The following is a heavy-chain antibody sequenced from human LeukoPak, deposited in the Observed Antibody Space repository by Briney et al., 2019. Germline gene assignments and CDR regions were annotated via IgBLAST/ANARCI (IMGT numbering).Heavy chain of an antibody. D-gene: IGHD3-22*01. CDR1: GGSISSYY. CDR2: IYYSGST. Sequence: PSETLSLTCTVSGGSISSYYWSWIRQPPGKGLEWIGYIYYSGSTNYNPSLKSRVTISVDTSKHQFSLKLSSVTAADTAVYYCARAMIVVDGAFDIWGQGTMVTVSS. V-gene: IGHV4-59*01. CDR3: ARAMIVVDGAFDI. J-gene: IGHJ3*02.